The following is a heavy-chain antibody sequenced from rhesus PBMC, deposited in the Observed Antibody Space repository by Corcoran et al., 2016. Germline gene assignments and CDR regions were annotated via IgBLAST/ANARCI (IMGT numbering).Heavy chain of an antibody. CDR1: GASISSNY. J-gene: IGHJ5-1*01. Sequence: QLQLQESGPGLVKPSETLSLPCAVSGASISSNYWTWIRQAPGKGLEWLGYIGGSTGSTNYNPSLKSRVTLSVDTSKNQLSLKLSSVTAADTAVYYCARRGDRFDVWGPGVLVTVSS. CDR3: ARRGDRFDV. CDR2: IGGSTGST. V-gene: IGHV4S11*01.